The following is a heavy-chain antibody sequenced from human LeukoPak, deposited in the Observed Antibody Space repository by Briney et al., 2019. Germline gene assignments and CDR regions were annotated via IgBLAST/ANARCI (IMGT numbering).Heavy chain of an antibody. CDR2: IKSKTDGGTT. V-gene: IGHV3-15*01. CDR3: TIGYCSGGSCYGYYFDY. J-gene: IGHJ4*02. D-gene: IGHD2-15*01. Sequence: GGSLRLSCAASGFTFSNAGMSWVRQAPGKGLEWVGRIKSKTDGGTTDYAAPVKGRFTISRDDSKNTLYLQMNSLKTEDTAVYYCTIGYCSGGSCYGYYFDYWGQGTLVTVSS. CDR1: GFTFSNAG.